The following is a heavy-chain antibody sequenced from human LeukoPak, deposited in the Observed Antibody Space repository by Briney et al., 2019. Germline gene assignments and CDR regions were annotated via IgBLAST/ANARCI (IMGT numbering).Heavy chain of an antibody. V-gene: IGHV4-59*11. CDR1: GGSISSHY. J-gene: IGHJ4*02. CDR3: ARAGYDSSGYYLDY. Sequence: SETLSLTCTVSGGSISSHYWSWIRQPPGKGLEWIGYIYYSGSTNYNPSLKSRVTISVDTSKNQFPLKLSSVTAADTAVYYCARAGYDSSGYYLDYWGQGTLVTVSS. D-gene: IGHD3-22*01. CDR2: IYYSGST.